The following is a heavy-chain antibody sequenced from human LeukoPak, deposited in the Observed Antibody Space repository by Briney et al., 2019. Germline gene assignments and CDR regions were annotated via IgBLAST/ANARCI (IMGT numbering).Heavy chain of an antibody. CDR1: GGTFSSYA. CDR3: ARVGSIAVAGPLFDY. D-gene: IGHD6-19*01. J-gene: IGHJ4*02. Sequence: SVKVSCKASGGTFSSYAISWVRQAPGQGLEWMGGIIPIFGTANYAQKFQGGVTITADESTSTAYMELSSLRSEDTAVYYCARVGSIAVAGPLFDYWGQGTLVTVSS. V-gene: IGHV1-69*13. CDR2: IIPIFGTA.